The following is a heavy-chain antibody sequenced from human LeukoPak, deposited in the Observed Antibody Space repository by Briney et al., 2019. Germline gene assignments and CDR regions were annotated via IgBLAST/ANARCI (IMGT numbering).Heavy chain of an antibody. V-gene: IGHV3-30*02. CDR2: IRYDGSNK. J-gene: IGHJ4*02. CDR3: AKMPIPRYSYGPIDY. D-gene: IGHD5-18*01. CDR1: GFTFSSYG. Sequence: PGGSLRLSCAASGFTFSSYGMHWVRQAPGKGLEWVAFIRYDGSNKYYADSVKGRFTISRDNSKNTLYLQMNSLRAEDTAVYYCAKMPIPRYSYGPIDYRGQGTLVTVSS.